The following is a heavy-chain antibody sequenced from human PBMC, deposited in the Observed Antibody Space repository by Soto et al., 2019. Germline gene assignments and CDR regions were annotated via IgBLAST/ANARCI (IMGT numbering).Heavy chain of an antibody. J-gene: IGHJ4*01. D-gene: IGHD4-17*01. Sequence: EVQLLESGGGLVQPGGSLRLSCAASGFTFTTYAMSWVRQPPGKGLEWVSGISSSGDIPYYADSVKGRFTISRDHSKKAVDLQMNCLRAEDTALYYCAKVNSVMGDGDHDDWGHGALGSVSS. CDR1: GFTFTTYA. V-gene: IGHV3-23*01. CDR2: ISSSGDIP. CDR3: AKVNSVMGDGDHDD.